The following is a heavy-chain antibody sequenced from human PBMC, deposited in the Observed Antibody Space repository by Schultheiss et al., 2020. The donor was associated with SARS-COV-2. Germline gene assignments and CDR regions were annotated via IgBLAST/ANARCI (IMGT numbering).Heavy chain of an antibody. CDR3: ASASPFRLDF. CDR2: IYYSGST. CDR1: GGSISPYY. Sequence: SETLSLTCTVSGGSISPYYWTWIRQPPGKGLEWIGYIYYSGSTNYNPSLKSRVTISVDTSKNQFSLKVSSVTAADTAVYYCASASPFRLDFWGQGTLVTVSS. J-gene: IGHJ4*02. V-gene: IGHV4-59*01.